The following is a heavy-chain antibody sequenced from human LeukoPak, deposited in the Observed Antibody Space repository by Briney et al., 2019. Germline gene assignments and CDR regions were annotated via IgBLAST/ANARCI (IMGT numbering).Heavy chain of an antibody. D-gene: IGHD6-13*01. CDR1: GGSISSSSYY. V-gene: IGHV4-39*07. J-gene: IGHJ5*02. Sequence: PSETSSLTCTVSGGSISSSSYYWSWIRQPPGKGLEWIGSIYYSGSTYYNPSLKSRVTISVDTSKNQFSLKLSSVTAADTAVYYCARTREYSSSWYFPPFNPWGQGTLVTVSS. CDR3: ARTREYSSSWYFPPFNP. CDR2: IYYSGST.